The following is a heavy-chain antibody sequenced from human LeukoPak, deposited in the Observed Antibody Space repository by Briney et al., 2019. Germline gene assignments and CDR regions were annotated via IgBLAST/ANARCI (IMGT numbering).Heavy chain of an antibody. CDR2: ISYDGSNK. Sequence: GGSLRLSCAASGFTFSSCGMHWVRQAPGKGLEWVALISYDGSNKYYADSVKGRFTISRDNSKNTLYLQMNSLRAEDTTVYYCAKDLQQWLVRPLPHFDYGGQGTLLTVPS. V-gene: IGHV3-30*18. D-gene: IGHD6-19*01. CDR1: GFTFSSCG. J-gene: IGHJ4*02. CDR3: AKDLQQWLVRPLPHFDY.